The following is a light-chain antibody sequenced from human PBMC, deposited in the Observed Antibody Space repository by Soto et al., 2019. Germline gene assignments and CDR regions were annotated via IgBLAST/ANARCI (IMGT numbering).Light chain of an antibody. CDR2: DTS. CDR3: QQYNNWPPWT. J-gene: IGKJ1*01. Sequence: TLSVSPGERATLSCRASQSVNSNLAWYQQKPGQAPRLLIYDTSSRATGIPARFSGSRSGTEFTLTISSLQSEDSAVYYCQQYNNWPPWTFGQGTKVDIK. CDR1: QSVNSN. V-gene: IGKV3-15*01.